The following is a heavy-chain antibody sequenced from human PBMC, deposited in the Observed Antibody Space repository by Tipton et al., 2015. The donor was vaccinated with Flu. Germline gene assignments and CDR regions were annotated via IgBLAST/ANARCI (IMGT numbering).Heavy chain of an antibody. CDR3: ARDGGSYYFVDAFDI. CDR1: GGSISSYY. V-gene: IGHV4-59*01. J-gene: IGHJ3*02. CDR2: LYYSGST. Sequence: TLSLTCTVSGGSISSYYWSWIRQPPGKGLEWIGYLYYSGSTNYNPSLKSRVTISVDTSKNQFSLKLSSVTAADTAVYYCARDGGSYYFVDAFDIWGQGTMVTVSS. D-gene: IGHD1-26*01.